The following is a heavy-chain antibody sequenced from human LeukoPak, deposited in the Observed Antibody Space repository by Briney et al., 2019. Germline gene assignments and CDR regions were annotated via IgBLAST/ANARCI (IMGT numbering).Heavy chain of an antibody. CDR2: MFYSGST. D-gene: IGHD2-8*01. CDR1: GGAISSHY. J-gene: IGHJ3*02. Sequence: SETLSLTCTVSGGAISSHYWSRVRQPPGKGLEWIGYMFYSGSTNSNPSLKSRLTISVDTSKNQFSLKLTSVTAADTAVYYCARGGLMVHAHDAFDIWGQGTMVTVSS. V-gene: IGHV4-59*08. CDR3: ARGGLMVHAHDAFDI.